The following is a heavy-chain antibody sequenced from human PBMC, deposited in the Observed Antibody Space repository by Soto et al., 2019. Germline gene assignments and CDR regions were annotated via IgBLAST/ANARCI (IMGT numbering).Heavy chain of an antibody. Sequence: EVQLLESGGGLVQPGGSLRLSCAVSGFSFSRSAMSWVRQAPGKGLEWVSSITISGDTTYYADSVKGRFTVSRDNPKNTEDLQMNSLRAEDMAVYYCAKEIRPHDYWGQGTLVIVSS. V-gene: IGHV3-23*01. J-gene: IGHJ4*02. CDR3: AKEIRPHDY. CDR2: ITISGDTT. CDR1: GFSFSRSA.